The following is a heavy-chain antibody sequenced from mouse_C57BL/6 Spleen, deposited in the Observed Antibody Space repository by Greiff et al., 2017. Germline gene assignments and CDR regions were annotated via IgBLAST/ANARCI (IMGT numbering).Heavy chain of an antibody. V-gene: IGHV5-17*01. CDR3: ASSSYDGYYRYAMDY. J-gene: IGHJ4*01. Sequence: EVMLVDSGGGLVKPGGSLKLSCAASGFTFSDYGMHWVRQAPEKGLEWVAYISSGSSTIYYADTVKGRFTSDRDNAKDTLFLQMTSLRSEDTAMYDCASSSYDGYYRYAMDYWGQGTSVTVSS. CDR2: ISSGSSTI. D-gene: IGHD2-3*01. CDR1: GFTFSDYG.